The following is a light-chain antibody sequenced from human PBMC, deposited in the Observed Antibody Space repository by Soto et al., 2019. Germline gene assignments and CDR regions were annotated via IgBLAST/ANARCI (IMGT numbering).Light chain of an antibody. CDR3: AAWDDTLSGHVV. V-gene: IGLV1-47*01. J-gene: IGLJ7*01. CDR2: RNN. CDR1: RSNIGSDY. Sequence: QPVLTQPPSASGTPGQRVTISCSGSRSNIGSDYVYWYQQLPGTAPKLLIYRNNQRPSGVPDRFSGSKSGTSASLAISGLRSEDEADYYCAAWDDTLSGHVVFGGGTQLTVL.